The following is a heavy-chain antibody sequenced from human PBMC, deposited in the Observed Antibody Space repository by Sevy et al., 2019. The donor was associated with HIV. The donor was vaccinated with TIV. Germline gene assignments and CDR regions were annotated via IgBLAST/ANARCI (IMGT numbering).Heavy chain of an antibody. CDR2: IYPRDSDT. V-gene: IGHV5-51*01. CDR1: GYKFTTYW. CDR3: ARHVDMTTLIGGLYYFDS. Sequence: GESLKISCKASGYKFTTYWIGWARQMPGKGLEWMGMIYPRDSDTRYSPSFQGQVTISADTSITTAYLQWGSLKPSDTAMYFCARHVDMTTLIGGLYYFDSWGQGTLVTVSS. J-gene: IGHJ4*02. D-gene: IGHD4-4*01.